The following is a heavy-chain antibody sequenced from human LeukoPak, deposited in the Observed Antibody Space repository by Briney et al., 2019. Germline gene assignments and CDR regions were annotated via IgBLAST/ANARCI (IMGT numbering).Heavy chain of an antibody. CDR3: ARPYCFSTNCYTIDP. D-gene: IGHD2-2*02. Sequence: GESLKISCKASGYTFTGDWIGWVRQMPGKGLEWMGIIYPGDSDTRYSPSFQGQVTISVDKSISTAYLQWSSLKASDTAMYYCARPYCFSTNCYTIDPWGQGTLVTVSS. CDR1: GYTFTGDW. J-gene: IGHJ5*02. V-gene: IGHV5-51*01. CDR2: IYPGDSDT.